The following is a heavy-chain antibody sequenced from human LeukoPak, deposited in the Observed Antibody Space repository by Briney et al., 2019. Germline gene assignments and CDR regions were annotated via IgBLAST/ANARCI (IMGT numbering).Heavy chain of an antibody. D-gene: IGHD6-13*01. V-gene: IGHV4-34*09. CDR3: ARDLGYRSSSWYSGAFDI. Sequence: SETLSLTCAVYGGSFSGYYWSWIRQPPGKGLEWIGEINHSGSTNYNPSLKSRVTISVDTSKNQFSLKLSSVTAADTAVYYCARDLGYRSSSWYSGAFDIWGQGTMVTVSS. CDR1: GGSFSGYY. J-gene: IGHJ3*02. CDR2: INHSGST.